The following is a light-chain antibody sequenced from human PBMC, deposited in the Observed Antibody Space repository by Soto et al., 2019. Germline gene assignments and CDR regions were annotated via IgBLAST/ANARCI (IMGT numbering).Light chain of an antibody. Sequence: DIQMTQSPSTLSASVGDRVTITCRASQSISSWLAWYHQKPGKAPKVLIYKASTLESGVPSRFSGSGSGTEFTLTISSLQPDDFATYYCHQYNSYSRTFGQGTKVEIK. V-gene: IGKV1-5*03. J-gene: IGKJ1*01. CDR2: KAS. CDR3: HQYNSYSRT. CDR1: QSISSW.